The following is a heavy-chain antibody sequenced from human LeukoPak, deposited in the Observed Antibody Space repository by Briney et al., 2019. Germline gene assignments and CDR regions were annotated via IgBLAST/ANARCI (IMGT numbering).Heavy chain of an antibody. V-gene: IGHV1-2*02. Sequence: ASVKVSCKASGYTFTGYYMHWVRQAPGQGLEWMGWINPNSGGTNYAQKFQGRVTMTRDTSISTAYMELSRPRSDDTAVYYCARDGVLRYFDWLFTPSDWFDPWGQGTLVTVSS. CDR1: GYTFTGYY. CDR3: ARDGVLRYFDWLFTPSDWFDP. D-gene: IGHD3-9*01. J-gene: IGHJ5*02. CDR2: INPNSGGT.